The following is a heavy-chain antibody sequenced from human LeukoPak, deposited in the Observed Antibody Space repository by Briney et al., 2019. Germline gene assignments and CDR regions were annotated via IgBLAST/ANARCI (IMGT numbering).Heavy chain of an antibody. D-gene: IGHD5-18*01. J-gene: IGHJ4*02. V-gene: IGHV4-59*01. Sequence: SETLSLTCTVSGVSISSYYWSWIRQPPGKGLEWIGYIYYSGSTNYNPSLKSRVTISVDTSKNQFSLKLSSVTAADTAVYYCARANPHVDTAMSLDYWGQGTLVTVSS. CDR1: GVSISSYY. CDR2: IYYSGST. CDR3: ARANPHVDTAMSLDY.